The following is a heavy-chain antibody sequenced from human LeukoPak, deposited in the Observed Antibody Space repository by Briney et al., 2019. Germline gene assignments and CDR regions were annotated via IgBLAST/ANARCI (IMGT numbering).Heavy chain of an antibody. Sequence: GGSLRLSCEASGFTFNTYSMNWARQAPGKGLEWVSSIDSSGGYMFYADSVKGRFIISRDNAKDSPYLQMNSLRVEDTAVYYCLRGDRRDYWGQGTLVTVSS. CDR2: IDSSGGYM. CDR1: GFTFNTYS. V-gene: IGHV3-21*06. J-gene: IGHJ4*02. CDR3: LRGDRRDY.